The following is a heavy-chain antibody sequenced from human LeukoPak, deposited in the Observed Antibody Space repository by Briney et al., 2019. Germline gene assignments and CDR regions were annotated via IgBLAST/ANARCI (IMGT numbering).Heavy chain of an antibody. CDR2: IRYDGISK. CDR1: GFTFSSYG. D-gene: IGHD1-26*01. Sequence: GGSLRLSCAASGFTFSSYGMHWVRQAPGKGLEWVAFIRYDGISKYYADFVKGRFTISRDNSKNTLYLQMNSLRSEDTAVYYCAKDYSGSYPYYYYYYYMDVWGKGTTVTISS. CDR3: AKDYSGSYPYYYYYYYMDV. J-gene: IGHJ6*03. V-gene: IGHV3-30*02.